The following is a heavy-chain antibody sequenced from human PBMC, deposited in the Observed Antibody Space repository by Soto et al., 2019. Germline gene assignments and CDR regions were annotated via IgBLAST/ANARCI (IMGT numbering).Heavy chain of an antibody. CDR1: GGSFSGYY. CDR3: ARQRSGSGNLLWFDS. D-gene: IGHD3-10*01. V-gene: IGHV4-34*01. Sequence: PSETLSLTCAVYGGSFSGYYWSWIRQPPGKGLEWIGEINHSGSTNYNPSLKSRVTISVDTSKNQFSLKLNFVTAADTAVYYCARQRSGSGNLLWFDSWGLGTLVTVSS. CDR2: INHSGST. J-gene: IGHJ5*01.